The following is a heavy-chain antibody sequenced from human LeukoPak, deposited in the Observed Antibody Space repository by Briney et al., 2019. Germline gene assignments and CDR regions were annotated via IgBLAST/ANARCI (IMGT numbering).Heavy chain of an antibody. Sequence: GGSLRLSCAASGFTVSSNYMSWVRQAPGKGLEWVSVIYSGGSTYYADSVKGRFTISRDNSKNTLYLQMNSLRAEDTAVYYCARDPRGGDATFDYWGQGTLVTVSS. D-gene: IGHD4-17*01. CDR3: ARDPRGGDATFDY. V-gene: IGHV3-53*01. CDR2: IYSGGST. J-gene: IGHJ4*02. CDR1: GFTVSSNY.